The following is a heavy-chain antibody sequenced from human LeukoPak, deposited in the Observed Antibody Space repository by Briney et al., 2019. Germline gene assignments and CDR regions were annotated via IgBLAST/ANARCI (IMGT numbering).Heavy chain of an antibody. V-gene: IGHV4-4*09. Sequence: SETLSLTCTVSGGSISSYYWSWIRQPPGQGLEWIAYIHSSGYTNYSPSLKSRVTISVDTSKNQFSLKVTSVTAADTAVYYCAKRQGPNSGSYDYFDPWGQGTLVTVSS. CDR1: GGSISSYY. CDR2: IHSSGYT. J-gene: IGHJ5*02. CDR3: AKRQGPNSGSYDYFDP. D-gene: IGHD1-26*01.